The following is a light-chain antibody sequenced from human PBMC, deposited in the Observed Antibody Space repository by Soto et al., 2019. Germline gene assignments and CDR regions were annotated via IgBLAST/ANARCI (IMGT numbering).Light chain of an antibody. CDR3: QHSYSTPWT. V-gene: IGKV1-39*01. CDR1: QSISNY. J-gene: IGKJ1*01. CDR2: AAS. Sequence: DVQMTQSPATLSASVGDRVTITCRASQSISNYLNWYQQKAGKAPKLLIYAASNLQGGVPSRVSGKRSGTDFILTISSLHPEDCATYYCQHSYSTPWTFGQGTKVDIK.